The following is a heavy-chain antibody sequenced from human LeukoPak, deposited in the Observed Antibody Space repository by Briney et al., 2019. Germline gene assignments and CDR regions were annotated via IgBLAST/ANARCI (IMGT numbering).Heavy chain of an antibody. CDR3: ARDIVYLIDEDYG. Sequence: SETLSLTCSVSGSSFNTYYWSWIRQPAGKALEWIGRIHTSGSADYSPSLQSRVTISVDMSKKEFSLKLASVTAADTAVYYCARDIVYLIDEDYGWGQGILVTVSS. V-gene: IGHV4-4*07. CDR2: IHTSGSA. D-gene: IGHD4-17*01. CDR1: GSSFNTYY. J-gene: IGHJ4*02.